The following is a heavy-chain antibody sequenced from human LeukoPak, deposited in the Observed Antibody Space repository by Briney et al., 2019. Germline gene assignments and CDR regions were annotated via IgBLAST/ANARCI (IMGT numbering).Heavy chain of an antibody. Sequence: PGGSLRLSCEASGFTFSDPYMSWIRQAPGKGLECLSYISGSGTDINYADSVRGRSTISRDNAKNLLYLQMNDLRVEDTAVYYCARTARHLDYWGQGTLVTVSS. D-gene: IGHD5-18*01. CDR1: GFTFSDPY. J-gene: IGHJ4*02. V-gene: IGHV3-11*04. CDR3: ARTARHLDY. CDR2: ISGSGTDI.